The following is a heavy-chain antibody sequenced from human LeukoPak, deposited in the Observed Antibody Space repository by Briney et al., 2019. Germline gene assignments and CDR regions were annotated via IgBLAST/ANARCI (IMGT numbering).Heavy chain of an antibody. D-gene: IGHD3-16*01. J-gene: IGHJ3*02. V-gene: IGHV4-39*07. CDR2: IYYSGST. CDR3: ARDRDYVWGSYGAYAFDI. Sequence: SETLSLTCTVSGGSISSDNYYWGWIRQPPGKGLEWIGSIYYSGSTYYTPSLKSRVTISVDTSKNQFSLKLSSVTAADTAVYYCARDRDYVWGSYGAYAFDIWGQGTMVTVSS. CDR1: GGSISSDNYY.